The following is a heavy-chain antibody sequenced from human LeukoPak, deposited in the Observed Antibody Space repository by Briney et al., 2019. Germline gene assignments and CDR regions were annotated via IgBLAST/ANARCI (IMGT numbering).Heavy chain of an antibody. CDR2: IIPIFGTT. Sequence: GSSVKVSCKASGGTFSSYAISWVRQAPGQGLEWMGGIIPIFGTTNYAQKFKGRVTITADKSTSTVYMEMSSLRSEDTAVYYCARCRGGWGSCTEYYIDYWGQGTLVTVSS. D-gene: IGHD3-10*01. V-gene: IGHV1-69*06. J-gene: IGHJ4*02. CDR1: GGTFSSYA. CDR3: ARCRGGWGSCTEYYIDY.